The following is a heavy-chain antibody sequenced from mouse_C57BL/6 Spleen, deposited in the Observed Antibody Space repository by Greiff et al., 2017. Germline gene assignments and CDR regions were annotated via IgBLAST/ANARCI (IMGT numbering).Heavy chain of an antibody. V-gene: IGHV1-52*01. CDR3: ARAPYCEAMDY. D-gene: IGHD2-10*01. CDR1: GYTFTSYW. Sequence: QVQLQQPGAELVRPGSSVKLSCKASGYTFTSYWMHWVKQRPIQGLEWIGNINPSDSETHYNQKFKDKATLTVAKSSTTAYIQLSSLTSEDSAVYYCARAPYCEAMDYWGQGTSVTVSS. CDR2: INPSDSET. J-gene: IGHJ4*01.